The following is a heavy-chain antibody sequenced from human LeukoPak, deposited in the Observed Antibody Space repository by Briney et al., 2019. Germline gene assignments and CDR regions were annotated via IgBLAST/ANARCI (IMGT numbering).Heavy chain of an antibody. CDR3: ARAQYCSGGSCYSGTLGS. Sequence: GGSLRLSCAASGFTVSGNYMSWVRQAPGKGLEWVSVIYSGADTYYADSVKGRFTISRHSSQNTVYLQMNSLRAEDTAVYYCARAQYCSGGSCYSGTLGSWGQGTLVTVSS. CDR2: IYSGADT. D-gene: IGHD2-15*01. V-gene: IGHV3-53*04. CDR1: GFTVSGNY. J-gene: IGHJ5*02.